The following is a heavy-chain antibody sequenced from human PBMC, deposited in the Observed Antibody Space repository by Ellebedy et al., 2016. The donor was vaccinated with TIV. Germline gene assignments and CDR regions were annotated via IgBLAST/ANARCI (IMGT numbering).Heavy chain of an antibody. CDR1: GFTFSNYW. CDR3: ARDQWLGRAYYFDY. Sequence: GESLKISCAASGFTFSNYWMSWVRQAPGKGLEWVANIRQDGGEKNYVDSVKGRFSISRDNTKNSLYVQMNSLRPEDTAVYYCARDQWLGRAYYFDYWGRGTLVTVSS. V-gene: IGHV3-7*01. CDR2: IRQDGGEK. J-gene: IGHJ4*02. D-gene: IGHD6-19*01.